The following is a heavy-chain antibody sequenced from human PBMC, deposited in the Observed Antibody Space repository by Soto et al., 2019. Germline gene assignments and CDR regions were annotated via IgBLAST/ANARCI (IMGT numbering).Heavy chain of an antibody. D-gene: IGHD6-13*01. CDR1: GYTFTSYG. Sequence: ASVKVSCKASGYTFTSYGISWVRQAPGQGLEWMGWMNANNGNTNYAQKLQGRVTMTRNTSISTAYMELSSLRSEDTAVYYCARVSSSWYEGDVWGKGTTVTVSS. V-gene: IGHV1-8*02. CDR2: MNANNGNT. CDR3: ARVSSSWYEGDV. J-gene: IGHJ6*03.